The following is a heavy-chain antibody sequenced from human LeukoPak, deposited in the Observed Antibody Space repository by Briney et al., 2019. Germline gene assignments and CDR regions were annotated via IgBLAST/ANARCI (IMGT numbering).Heavy chain of an antibody. J-gene: IGHJ6*02. D-gene: IGHD3-9*01. CDR2: ISSSSSYI. Sequence: GGSLRLSCAASEFTLSSYSMNWVRQAPGKGLEWVSSISSSSSYIYYADSVKGRFTISRDNAKNSLYLQMNSLRAEDTAVYYCARDPYYDILTGYSAYYGMDVWGQGTTVIVSS. CDR1: EFTLSSYS. CDR3: ARDPYYDILTGYSAYYGMDV. V-gene: IGHV3-21*01.